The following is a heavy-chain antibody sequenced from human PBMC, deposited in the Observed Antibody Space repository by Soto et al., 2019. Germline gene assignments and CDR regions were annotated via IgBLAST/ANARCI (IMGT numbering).Heavy chain of an antibody. Sequence: GGSLRLSCAASGFTFRSFTMNWVRQAPGKGLEWVSTISSNSAYIYYTDALRGRFTISRDNAKNSLHLQMNSLRAEDTAVYYYTRDASRDSSARGWFDPWGPGTLVTVSS. CDR3: TRDASRDSSARGWFDP. D-gene: IGHD6-13*01. CDR2: ISSNSAYI. CDR1: GFTFRSFT. V-gene: IGHV3-21*01. J-gene: IGHJ5*02.